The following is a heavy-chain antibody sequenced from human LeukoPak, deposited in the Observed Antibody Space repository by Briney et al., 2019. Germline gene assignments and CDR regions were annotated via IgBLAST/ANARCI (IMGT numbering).Heavy chain of an antibody. CDR1: GYTLTSYG. J-gene: IGHJ6*03. CDR2: ISAYNGNT. V-gene: IGHV1-18*01. D-gene: IGHD7-27*01. CDR3: ARAEKPNWGNYYYYCMDV. Sequence: GASVKVSCKASGYTLTSYGISWVRQAPGQGLEWMGWISAYNGNTHYAQKLQGRVTMTTDTSTSTAYMELRGLRSDDTAVYYCARAEKPNWGNYYYYCMDVWGKGTTVTVSS.